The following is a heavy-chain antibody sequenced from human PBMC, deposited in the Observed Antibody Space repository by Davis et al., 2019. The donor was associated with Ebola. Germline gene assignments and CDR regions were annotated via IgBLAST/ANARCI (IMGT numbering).Heavy chain of an antibody. J-gene: IGHJ3*02. CDR1: GGSFSGYY. V-gene: IGHV4-34*01. CDR2: INHSGST. Sequence: PSETLSLTCAVYGGSFSGYYWSWIRQPPGKGLEWIGEINHSGSTNYNPSLKSRVTISVDTSKNQFSLKLSSVTAADTAVYYCAREGQNGDYEGAFDIWGQGTMVTVSS. D-gene: IGHD4-17*01. CDR3: AREGQNGDYEGAFDI.